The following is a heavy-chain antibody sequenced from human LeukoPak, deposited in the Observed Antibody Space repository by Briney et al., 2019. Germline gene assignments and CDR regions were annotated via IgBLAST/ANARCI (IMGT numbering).Heavy chain of an antibody. D-gene: IGHD1-26*01. CDR3: ARDQWALDY. CDR1: GFTFSSFA. V-gene: IGHV3-30*04. CDR2: ISSDGRNH. J-gene: IGHJ4*02. Sequence: PGGPLRLSCAASGFTFSSFAMHWVRQAPGKGLEWVAVISSDGRNHYYADSVQGRFTISRDNSKNTLYLQMKSLRPEDTAVYYCARDQWALDYWGQGTLVTVSS.